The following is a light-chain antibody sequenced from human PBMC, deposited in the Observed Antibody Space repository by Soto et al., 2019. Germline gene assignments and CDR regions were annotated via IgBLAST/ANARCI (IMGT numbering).Light chain of an antibody. CDR3: SSFASSATLV. J-gene: IGLJ3*02. CDR1: SSDIGYHNR. CDR2: EVN. V-gene: IGLV2-18*02. Sequence: QSALTQPPSVSGSPGQSVTISCTGTSSDIGYHNRVSWYQQPPGTAPKLMIYEVNTRYSGVPDRFSGSKSGNTASLTISGLQAEDEAEYYCSSFASSATLVFGGGTKVTVL.